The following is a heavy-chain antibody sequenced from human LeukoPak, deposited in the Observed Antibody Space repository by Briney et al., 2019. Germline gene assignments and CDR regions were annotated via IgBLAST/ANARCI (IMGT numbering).Heavy chain of an antibody. CDR1: GFTVSSNY. CDR2: IYSGGST. V-gene: IGHV3-53*01. Sequence: PGGSLRLSCAASGFTVSSNYMSWVRQAPGKGLEWVSVIYSGGSTNYADSVKGRFTISRDNSKNMMYLQMNSLRAEDTAVYYCAKREVGVSKPFDYWGQGTLVTVSS. CDR3: AKREVGVSKPFDY. D-gene: IGHD1-26*01. J-gene: IGHJ4*02.